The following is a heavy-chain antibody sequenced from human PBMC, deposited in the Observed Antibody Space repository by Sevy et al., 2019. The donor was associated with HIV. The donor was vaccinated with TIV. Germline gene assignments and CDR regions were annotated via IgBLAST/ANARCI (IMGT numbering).Heavy chain of an antibody. J-gene: IGHJ3*02. D-gene: IGHD6-19*01. CDR3: ARAGGSSGWFAFDI. V-gene: IGHV3-13*01. CDR2: INTGGNS. CDR1: GFTFRSYD. Sequence: GWSLRLSCAASGFTFRSYDMHWVRQITGKGLEWVSSINTGGNSYYPDSVRGRFTMSRENAKNSLYLRMNSLGVGDTAIYYCARAGGSSGWFAFDIWGQGTVVTVSS.